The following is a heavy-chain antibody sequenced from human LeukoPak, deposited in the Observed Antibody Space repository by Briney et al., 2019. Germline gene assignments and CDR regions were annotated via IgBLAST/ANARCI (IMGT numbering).Heavy chain of an antibody. J-gene: IGHJ4*02. V-gene: IGHV3-30*18. CDR2: ISYDGSNK. Sequence: HPGGSLRLSCAASGFTFSNYGMHWVRQAPGKGPEWVSFISYDGSNKYYADSVKGRFTISRDNSKNTLYLQMISLRTEDTAVYYCAKDPRRYSRTGGYFDYWGQGTLVTVSS. D-gene: IGHD6-13*01. CDR1: GFTFSNYG. CDR3: AKDPRRYSRTGGYFDY.